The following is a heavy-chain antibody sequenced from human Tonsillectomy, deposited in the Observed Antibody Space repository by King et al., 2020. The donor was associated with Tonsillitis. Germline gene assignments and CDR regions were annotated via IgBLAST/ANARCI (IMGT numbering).Heavy chain of an antibody. CDR1: GFTFSGAW. D-gene: IGHD3-16*01. V-gene: IGHV3-15*01. CDR2: IKKISEGATT. CDR3: AAAITYCADPDF. J-gene: IGHJ4*02. Sequence: VQLVESGGGLVKPGGSLRLSCAASGFTFSGAWMNWVRQAPGKGLEWVGRIKKISEGATTDYAAPVKGRFTISRDDSRNTLYLQMNSLKTEDTGVYYCAAAITYCADPDFWGQGTLVTVSS.